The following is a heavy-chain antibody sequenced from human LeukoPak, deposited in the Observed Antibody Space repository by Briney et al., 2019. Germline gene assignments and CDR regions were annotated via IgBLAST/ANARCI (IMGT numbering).Heavy chain of an antibody. J-gene: IGHJ4*02. CDR2: IRFDGTNT. V-gene: IGHV3-30*02. CDR3: AKDPARQTRYNWNQYYFDY. D-gene: IGHD1-20*01. Sequence: GGSLRLSCLVSGFAFSDYGMAWVRQAPGKGLEWVAFIRFDGTNTKYADSVKGRFTISRDNSKNTVHLQMDRLSAEDTATYYCAKDPARQTRYNWNQYYFDYSGPRTLVIVSS. CDR1: GFAFSDYG.